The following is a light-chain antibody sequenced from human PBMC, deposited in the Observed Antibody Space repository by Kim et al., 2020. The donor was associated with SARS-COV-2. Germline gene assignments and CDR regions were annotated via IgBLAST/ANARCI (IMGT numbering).Light chain of an antibody. Sequence: QSALTQPRSVPGSPGQSVTISCTGTSSDVGGYNYVSWYQQHPGKAPKLMIYDVIKRPSGVPDRFSGSKSGNTASLTISGLQAEDEADYYCCSYAGSYTGVFGTGTKVTVL. V-gene: IGLV2-11*01. CDR3: CSYAGSYTGV. CDR2: DVI. CDR1: SSDVGGYNY. J-gene: IGLJ1*01.